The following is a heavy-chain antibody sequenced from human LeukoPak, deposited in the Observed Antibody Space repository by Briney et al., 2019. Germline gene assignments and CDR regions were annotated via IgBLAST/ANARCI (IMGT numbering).Heavy chain of an antibody. CDR2: INHSGST. Sequence: PSETLSLTCAVYGGSFSGYYWSWIRQPPGKGLELIGEINHSGSTSYNPSLKSRVTISVDTSKNQFSLNLSSVTAADTAVYYCARGAGRSSTSFRVGYYYYYMDVWGKGTTVTVSS. D-gene: IGHD2-2*01. CDR1: GGSFSGYY. CDR3: ARGAGRSSTSFRVGYYYYYMDV. J-gene: IGHJ6*03. V-gene: IGHV4-34*01.